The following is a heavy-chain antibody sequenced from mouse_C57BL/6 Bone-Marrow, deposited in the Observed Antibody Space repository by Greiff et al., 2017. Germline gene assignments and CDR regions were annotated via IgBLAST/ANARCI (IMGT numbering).Heavy chain of an antibody. CDR3: ARDRGQLRLNYFDY. V-gene: IGHV5-4*01. CDR1: GFTFSSYA. J-gene: IGHJ2*01. D-gene: IGHD3-2*02. Sequence: EVKLMESGEGLVKPGGSLKLSCAASGFTFSSYAMSWVRQTPEKRLEWVATISDGGSYTYYPDNVKGRFTISRDNAKNNLYLQMSHLKSEDTAMYYCARDRGQLRLNYFDYWGQGTTLTVSS. CDR2: ISDGGSYT.